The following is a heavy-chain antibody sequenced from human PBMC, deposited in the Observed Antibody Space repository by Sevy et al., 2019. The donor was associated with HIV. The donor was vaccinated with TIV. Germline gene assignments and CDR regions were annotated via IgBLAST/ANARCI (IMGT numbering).Heavy chain of an antibody. CDR1: GFTFSISA. Sequence: GGSLRLSCAASGFTFSISAMTWVRQAPGKGLEWVAVISGRGNSANYADSVKGRFTISRDNSKNPLYLQMNSLRAEDTAVYYCAKGGRSYGDSYFDHWGQGTLVTVSS. V-gene: IGHV3-23*01. J-gene: IGHJ4*02. CDR2: ISGRGNSA. CDR3: AKGGRSYGDSYFDH. D-gene: IGHD5-18*01.